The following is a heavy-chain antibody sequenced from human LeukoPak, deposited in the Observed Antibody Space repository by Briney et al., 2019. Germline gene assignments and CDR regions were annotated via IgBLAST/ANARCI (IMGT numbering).Heavy chain of an antibody. V-gene: IGHV4-4*07. Sequence: SETLSLTCTFSGGSISSYYWSWIRQPAGKGLEWIGRIHTSGSTNYNPSLKSRVTMSVDTSKNQFSLKLSSVTAADTAVYYCARDGAHKNHYYSYYYMDVWGKGTTVTVSS. J-gene: IGHJ6*03. CDR2: IHTSGST. CDR1: GGSISSYY. CDR3: ARDGAHKNHYYSYYYMDV. D-gene: IGHD3-16*01.